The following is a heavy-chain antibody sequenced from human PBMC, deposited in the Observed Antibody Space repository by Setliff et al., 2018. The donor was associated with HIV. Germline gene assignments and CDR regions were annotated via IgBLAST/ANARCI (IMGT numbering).Heavy chain of an antibody. CDR2: IIPILGIA. J-gene: IGHJ4*02. CDR1: GGTFSSYA. D-gene: IGHD3-22*01. CDR3: ARDYSPTFYYYDSSGTFDY. V-gene: IGHV1-69*10. Sequence: GASVKVSCKASGGTFSSYAISWVRQAPGQGLEWMGGIIPILGIANYAQKFQGSVTITADESTSTAYMELSSLRSEDTAVYYCARDYSPTFYYYDSSGTFDYWGQGTLVTVSS.